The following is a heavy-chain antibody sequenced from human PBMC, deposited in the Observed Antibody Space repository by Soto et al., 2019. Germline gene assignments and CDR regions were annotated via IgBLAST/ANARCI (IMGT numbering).Heavy chain of an antibody. CDR2: IVVGSGNT. D-gene: IGHD3-22*01. J-gene: IGHJ4*02. CDR1: GFTFTSSA. Sequence: SVKVSCKASGFTFTSSAVQWVRQARGQRLEWIGWIVVGSGNTNYAQKFQERVTITRDMSTSTAYMELSSLRSEDTAVYYCAAIGTNYYDSSGPASWGQGTLVTVSS. CDR3: AAIGTNYYDSSGPAS. V-gene: IGHV1-58*01.